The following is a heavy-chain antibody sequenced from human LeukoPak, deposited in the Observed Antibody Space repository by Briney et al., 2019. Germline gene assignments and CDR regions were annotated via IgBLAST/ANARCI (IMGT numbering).Heavy chain of an antibody. CDR3: AGSDRRIAAAGMGDY. Sequence: GGSLRLSCAASGFTFSSYAMHWVRQAPGKGLEWVAVISYDGSNKYYADSVKGRFTISRDNSKNTLYLQMNSLRAEDTAVYYCAGSDRRIAAAGMGDYWGQGTLVTVSS. CDR2: ISYDGSNK. J-gene: IGHJ4*02. CDR1: GFTFSSYA. D-gene: IGHD6-13*01. V-gene: IGHV3-30-3*01.